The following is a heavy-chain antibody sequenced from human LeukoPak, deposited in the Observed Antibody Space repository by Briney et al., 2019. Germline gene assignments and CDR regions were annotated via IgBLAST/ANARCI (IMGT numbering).Heavy chain of an antibody. D-gene: IGHD1-26*01. CDR2: INSSGDKT. V-gene: IGHV3-23*01. CDR3: AKGLEPATDVKQTFDF. CDR1: GFTFTKYA. J-gene: IGHJ4*02. Sequence: GGSLRLSCGASGFTFTKYAMSWVRQGPGKGLEWVSAINSSGDKTHSVDSVKGRFTISRDNSRNTVYLQMNSLRVEDAALYYCAKGLEPATDVKQTFDFWGQGALVTVSS.